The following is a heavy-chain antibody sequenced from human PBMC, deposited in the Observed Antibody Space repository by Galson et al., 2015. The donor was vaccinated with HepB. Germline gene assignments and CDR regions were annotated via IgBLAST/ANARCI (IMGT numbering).Heavy chain of an antibody. CDR2: IYSGGST. V-gene: IGHV3-53*01. Sequence: SLRLSCAASGFTVSSNYMSWVRQAPGKGLEWVSVIYSGGSTYYADSVKGRFTISRDNSKNTLYLQMNSLRAEDTAVYYCARESSGWYKDFDYWGQGTLVTVSS. CDR3: ARESSGWYKDFDY. D-gene: IGHD6-19*01. J-gene: IGHJ4*02. CDR1: GFTVSSNY.